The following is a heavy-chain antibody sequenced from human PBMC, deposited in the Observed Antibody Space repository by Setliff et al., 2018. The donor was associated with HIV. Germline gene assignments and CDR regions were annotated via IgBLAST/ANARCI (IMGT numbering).Heavy chain of an antibody. CDR3: ARDSGPYYDYVWGTYRPIYFQH. CDR1: GFTFTIYS. J-gene: IGHJ1*01. Sequence: GGSLRLSCAASGFTFTIYSLNWVRQAPGKGLEWVSSISSGGGYTYYADSVKGRFTISRDSTKNSVYLQMNSLRAEDTAVYYCARDSGPYYDYVWGTYRPIYFQHWGQGTLVTVSS. CDR2: ISSGGGYT. V-gene: IGHV3-21*06. D-gene: IGHD3-16*02.